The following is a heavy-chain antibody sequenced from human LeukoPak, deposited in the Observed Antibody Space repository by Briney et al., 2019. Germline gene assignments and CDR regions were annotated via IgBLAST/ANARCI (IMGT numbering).Heavy chain of an antibody. J-gene: IGHJ4*02. CDR2: IDHSGST. Sequence: MPSETLSLTCSVSGYSISSGFYWGWIRQPPGQGLEWIGSIDHSGSTYYNPSLKSRVTISVDTSKNQFSLKLTSVTAADTAVYYCARGGKWLYYFDYWGQGTLVTVSS. V-gene: IGHV4-38-2*02. CDR3: ARGGKWLYYFDY. CDR1: GYSISSGFY. D-gene: IGHD6-19*01.